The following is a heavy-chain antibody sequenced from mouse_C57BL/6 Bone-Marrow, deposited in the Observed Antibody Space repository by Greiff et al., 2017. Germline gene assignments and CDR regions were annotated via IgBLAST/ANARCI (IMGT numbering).Heavy chain of an antibody. CDR3: ARQWGYDVEFSY. CDR1: EYEFPSHD. J-gene: IGHJ3*01. CDR2: INSDGGST. D-gene: IGHD2-2*01. V-gene: IGHV5-2*01. Sequence: EVMLVESGGGLVQPGESLKLSCESNEYEFPSHDMSWVRKTPEKRLELVAAINSDGGSTYYPDTMERRFNISRDNTKKTLYLQMGSLRSEDTALYYCARQWGYDVEFSYWGQGTLVTVSA.